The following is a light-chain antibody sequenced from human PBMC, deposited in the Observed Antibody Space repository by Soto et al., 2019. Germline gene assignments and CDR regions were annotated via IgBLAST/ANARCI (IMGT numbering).Light chain of an antibody. V-gene: IGKV1-8*01. CDR3: QQYYSYPRAT. CDR1: QGISSY. CDR2: AAS. Sequence: AIRMTQSPSSFSASTGDRVTITCRASQGISSYLAWYQQKPGKAPKLLIYAASTLQSGVPSRFXGSGSGTDFTLTISCLQSEDFATYYCQQYYSYPRATFGQGTRLEIK. J-gene: IGKJ5*01.